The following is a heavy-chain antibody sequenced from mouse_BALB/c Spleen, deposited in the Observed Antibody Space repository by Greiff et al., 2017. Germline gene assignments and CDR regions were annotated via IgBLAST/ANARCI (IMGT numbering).Heavy chain of an antibody. J-gene: IGHJ3*01. CDR1: GDAVGSCW. CDR3: AGGGGNGYDGGLAY. V-gene: IGHV1-9*01. D-gene: IGHD2-2*01. Sequence: PGGAVEVAWKATGDAVGSCWRGWVKQRPGHGLEWIGGILPGSGSTNYNEKFKGKATFTADTSSNTAYMQLSSLTSEDSAVYYCAGGGGNGYDGGLAYWGQGTLVTVSA. CDR2: ILPGSGST.